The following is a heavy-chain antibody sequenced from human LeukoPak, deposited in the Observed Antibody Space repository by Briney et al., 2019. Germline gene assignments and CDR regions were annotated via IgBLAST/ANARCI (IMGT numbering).Heavy chain of an antibody. D-gene: IGHD3-9*01. V-gene: IGHV1-2*02. J-gene: IGHJ4*02. CDR1: GYTFTGYY. CDR2: INPNSGGT. CDR3: ARAYYDILTGYEIFDY. Sequence: ASVKVSCKASGYTFTGYYMHWVRQAPGQGLEWMGWINPNSGGTNYAQKFQGRVTMTTDTSISTAYMELSRLRSDDTAVYYCARAYYDILTGYEIFDYWGQGTLVSVSS.